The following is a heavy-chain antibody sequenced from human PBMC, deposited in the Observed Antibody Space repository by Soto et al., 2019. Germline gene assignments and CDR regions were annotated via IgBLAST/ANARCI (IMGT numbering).Heavy chain of an antibody. D-gene: IGHD1-26*01. CDR3: ARGGLTKGHAFDI. V-gene: IGHV4-30-4*01. Sequence: PSETLSLTCTVSGGSISSGDYYWIWIRQSPGKGLEWIGYIYYSGTTYYNPSLKSRVTISVDTSKNQFSLKLSSVTAADTAVYYCARGGLTKGHAFDIWGQGTMVPSPQ. J-gene: IGHJ3*02. CDR1: GGSISSGDYY. CDR2: IYYSGTT.